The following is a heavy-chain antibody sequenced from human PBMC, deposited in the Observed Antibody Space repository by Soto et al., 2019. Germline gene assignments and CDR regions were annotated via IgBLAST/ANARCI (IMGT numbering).Heavy chain of an antibody. D-gene: IGHD4-4*01. CDR2: IIPLFGPA. CDR3: ARDIGVGLHHTTPYYYDGMDV. CDR1: GGTFRSYA. Sequence: SVKVSCKVSGGTFRSYAISWVRQAPGQGLEWMGGIIPLFGPANNAQKLQGRVTMTTDTSTSTAYMELRSLRSDDTAVYYCARDIGVGLHHTTPYYYDGMDVWGKGTTVTV. J-gene: IGHJ6*04. V-gene: IGHV1-69*05.